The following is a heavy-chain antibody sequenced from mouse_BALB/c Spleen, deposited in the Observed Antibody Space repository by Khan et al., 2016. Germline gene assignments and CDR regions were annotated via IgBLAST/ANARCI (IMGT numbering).Heavy chain of an antibody. J-gene: IGHJ2*01. CDR3: ARGTLTGDY. CDR1: GYSITSDYA. CDR2: ISYSGST. Sequence: EVQLQESGPGLVKPSQSLSLTCTVTGYSITSDYAWNWIRQFPGNKLEWMGYISYSGSTSYNPSLKSRISITRDTSKNQFFLQLNSVTTEDTATYYGARGTLTGDYWGQGTTLTVSS. V-gene: IGHV3-2*02. D-gene: IGHD3-1*01.